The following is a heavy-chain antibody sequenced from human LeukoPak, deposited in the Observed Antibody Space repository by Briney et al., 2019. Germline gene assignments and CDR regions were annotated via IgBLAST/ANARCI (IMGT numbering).Heavy chain of an antibody. CDR1: GGSISSGGYS. D-gene: IGHD3-10*01. CDR3: ARGATIVRGVTYYFDY. Sequence: SETLSLTCAVSGGSISSGGYSGSWVRQPPGRGLEWIEYIYHSGSTYYNPSRKSRVTISVYRSKNQFSLKLSSVTAADTAVYYCARGATIVRGVTYYFDYWGQGTLVTVSS. V-gene: IGHV4-30-2*01. J-gene: IGHJ4*02. CDR2: IYHSGST.